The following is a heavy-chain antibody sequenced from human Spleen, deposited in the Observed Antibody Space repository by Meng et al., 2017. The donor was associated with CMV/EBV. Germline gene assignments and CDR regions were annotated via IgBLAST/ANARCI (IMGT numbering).Heavy chain of an antibody. J-gene: IGHJ5*02. CDR3: ARASGPWNWFDP. D-gene: IGHD6-25*01. V-gene: IGHV1-2*02. CDR2: INPNSGGT. CDR1: GYTFIGYY. Sequence: ASVKVSCKASGYTFIGYYMHWVRQAPGQGLEWMGWINPNSGGTNYAQKFQGRVTMTRDTSISTAYMELSRLRSDDTAVYYCARASGPWNWFDPWGQGTLVTVSS.